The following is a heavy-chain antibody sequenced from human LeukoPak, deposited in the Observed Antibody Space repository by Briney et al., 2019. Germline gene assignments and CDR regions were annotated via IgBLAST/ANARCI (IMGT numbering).Heavy chain of an antibody. CDR2: INPSGGAT. J-gene: IGHJ4*02. V-gene: IGHV1-46*01. CDR1: WYTFSPYL. Sequence: ASAKDSFKASWYTFSPYLVHWVRQAPREGRKWMGIINPSGGATSYAQKFQGRVTITGDTVPSTLFLELSSLGSAGPPVYYLARGGVAAAASFDYWGQGTLVTVPS. CDR3: ARGGVAAAASFDY. D-gene: IGHD6-13*01.